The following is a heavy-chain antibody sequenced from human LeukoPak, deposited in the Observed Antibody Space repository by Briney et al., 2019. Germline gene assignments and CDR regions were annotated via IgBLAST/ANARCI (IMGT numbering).Heavy chain of an antibody. D-gene: IGHD3-22*01. CDR1: GFTFSSYS. CDR2: ISSSSSYI. J-gene: IGHJ3*02. CDR3: AREVYYYDSSGYYSSDAFDI. V-gene: IGHV3-21*01. Sequence: GGSLRLSCAASGFTFSSYSMNWVRQAPGKGLEWVSSISSSSSYIYYADSVKGRFTISRDNAKNSLYLQMNSLRVEDTAVYYCAREVYYYDSSGYYSSDAFDIWGQGTMVTVSS.